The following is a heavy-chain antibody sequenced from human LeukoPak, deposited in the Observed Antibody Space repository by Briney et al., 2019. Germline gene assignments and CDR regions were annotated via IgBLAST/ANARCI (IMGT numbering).Heavy chain of an antibody. J-gene: IGHJ4*02. Sequence: KPSETLSLTCAVYGGSFSGYYWSWIRQPPGKGLEWIGEINHSGSTNYNPSLKSRVTISVDTSKNQFSLKLSSVTAADTAVYYCARDSGYMAYYGSGRYRPTARYYFDYWGQGTLVTVSS. CDR2: INHSGST. D-gene: IGHD3-10*01. V-gene: IGHV4-34*01. CDR1: GGSFSGYY. CDR3: ARDSGYMAYYGSGRYRPTARYYFDY.